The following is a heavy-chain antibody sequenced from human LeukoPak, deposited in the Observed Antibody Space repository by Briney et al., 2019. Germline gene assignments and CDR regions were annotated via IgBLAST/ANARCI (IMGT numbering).Heavy chain of an antibody. Sequence: GGSLRLSCAASGFTFDDYAMHWVRHAPGKGLEWVSGISWNSGSIGYADSVKGRFTISRDNAKNSLYLQMNSLRAEDTALYYCAKDTRAGYYYDSSGYYDYWGQGTLVTVSS. CDR3: AKDTRAGYYYDSSGYYDY. J-gene: IGHJ4*02. CDR2: ISWNSGSI. CDR1: GFTFDDYA. D-gene: IGHD3-22*01. V-gene: IGHV3-9*01.